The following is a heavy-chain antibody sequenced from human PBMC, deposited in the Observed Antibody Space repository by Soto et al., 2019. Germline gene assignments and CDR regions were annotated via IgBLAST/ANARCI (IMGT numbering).Heavy chain of an antibody. CDR3: ARDRVDCSGGNCWRSVEDT. J-gene: IGHJ5*02. CDR1: GYTFTIYY. Sequence: QVQLVQSGAEVKKPGASVKVSCKASGYTFTIYYMHWVRQAPGQGLEWMGIIDPSGGGTSYAQKFQGRLTMTRDTFTSTVYRELSSLRSEDTAVYYCARDRVDCSGGNCWRSVEDTWGQGTLVTVSS. CDR2: IDPSGGGT. D-gene: IGHD2-15*01. V-gene: IGHV1-46*01.